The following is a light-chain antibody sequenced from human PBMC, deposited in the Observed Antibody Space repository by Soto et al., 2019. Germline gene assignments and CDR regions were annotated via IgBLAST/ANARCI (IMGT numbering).Light chain of an antibody. V-gene: IGKV1-5*01. Sequence: DIQMTQSPSILSASVGDRVTITCRASQSVSSWLAWYQQKPGKAPKLLIFEASTLQRGVPSRFSGSGSGTEFTLTISSLQSEDFAVYYCQHYNNWPFTFGQGTKLEIK. CDR1: QSVSSW. CDR2: EAS. CDR3: QHYNNWPFT. J-gene: IGKJ2*01.